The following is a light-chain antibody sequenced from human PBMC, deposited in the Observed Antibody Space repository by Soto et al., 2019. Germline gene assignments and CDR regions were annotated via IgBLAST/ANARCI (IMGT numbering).Light chain of an antibody. Sequence: DTVMTQSPDSLAVSLGERATINCRSSQSVLSNSDNKNYLAWFQQKPGQPPKLLFYWASTRESGVPDRFSGSGSATDFTLTISSLQAEDVAVYYCQQYHSDPITFGQGTRLEIK. CDR3: QQYHSDPIT. CDR2: WAS. J-gene: IGKJ5*01. V-gene: IGKV4-1*01. CDR1: QSVLSNSDNKNY.